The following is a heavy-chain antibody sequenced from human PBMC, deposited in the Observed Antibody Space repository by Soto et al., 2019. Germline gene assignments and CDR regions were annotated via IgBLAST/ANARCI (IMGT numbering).Heavy chain of an antibody. CDR1: GFSLSTSGMC. CDR2: IDWDDDK. D-gene: IGHD6-19*01. CDR3: ARMSGPIAVAGTLPYYYGMEV. V-gene: IGHV2-70*01. J-gene: IGHJ6*02. Sequence: SGPTLVNPTQTLTLTCTFSGFSLSTSGMCVSWIRQPPGKALEWLALIDWDDDKYYSTSLKTRLTISKDTSKNQVVLTMTNMDPVDTATYYCARMSGPIAVAGTLPYYYGMEVWGQGTTVTVSS.